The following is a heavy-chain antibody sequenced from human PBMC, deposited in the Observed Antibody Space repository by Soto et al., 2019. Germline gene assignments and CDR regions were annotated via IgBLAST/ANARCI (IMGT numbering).Heavy chain of an antibody. CDR2: IIPIFGTA. CDR3: ARGEDSSGWYSPFDY. Sequence: QVQLVQSGAEVKKPGSSVKVSCKASGGTFSSYAISWVRQAPGQGLEWMGGIIPIFGTANYAQKFQGRVTIXXDXSXXTAYMELSSLRSEDTAVYDCARGEDSSGWYSPFDYWGQGTLVTVSS. V-gene: IGHV1-69*12. D-gene: IGHD6-19*01. CDR1: GGTFSSYA. J-gene: IGHJ4*02.